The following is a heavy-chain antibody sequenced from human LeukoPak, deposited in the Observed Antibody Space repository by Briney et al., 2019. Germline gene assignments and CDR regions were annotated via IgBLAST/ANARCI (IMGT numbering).Heavy chain of an antibody. V-gene: IGHV4-59*01. Sequence: SETLSLTCTVSGGSISSYYWSWIRQPPGKGLEWIGYIYYSGSTNYNPSLKSRVTISVDTSKNQFPLKLSSVTAADTAVYYCARADGPGDAFDIWGQGTMVTVPS. CDR3: ARADGPGDAFDI. J-gene: IGHJ3*02. CDR1: GGSISSYY. CDR2: IYYSGST. D-gene: IGHD2-2*01.